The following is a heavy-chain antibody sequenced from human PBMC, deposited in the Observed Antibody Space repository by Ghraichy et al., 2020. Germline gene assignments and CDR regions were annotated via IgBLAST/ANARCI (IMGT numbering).Heavy chain of an antibody. CDR2: IYYSGST. D-gene: IGHD4-17*01. Sequence: SETLSLTCTVSGGSISSYYWSWIRQPPGKGLEWIGYIYYSGSTNYNPSLKSRVTISVDTSKNQFSLKLSSVTAADTAVYYCASGTVIGDTANLSHDYWGQGTLVTVSS. J-gene: IGHJ4*02. CDR1: GGSISSYY. V-gene: IGHV4-59*01. CDR3: ASGTVIGDTANLSHDY.